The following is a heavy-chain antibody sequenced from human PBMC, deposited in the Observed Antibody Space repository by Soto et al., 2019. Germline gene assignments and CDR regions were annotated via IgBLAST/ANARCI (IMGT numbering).Heavy chain of an antibody. V-gene: IGHV1-18*01. Sequence: ASVKVSCKACGYTFTSYGISWVRQAPGQGLEWMGWISAYNGNTEYAQRLQGRVTMTTDTPTSTAYMELRSLRSDDTAVYYCARGVGSGSYYNQYNWFDPWGQGTLVTVSS. CDR1: GYTFTSYG. CDR3: ARGVGSGSYYNQYNWFDP. CDR2: ISAYNGNT. D-gene: IGHD3-10*01. J-gene: IGHJ5*02.